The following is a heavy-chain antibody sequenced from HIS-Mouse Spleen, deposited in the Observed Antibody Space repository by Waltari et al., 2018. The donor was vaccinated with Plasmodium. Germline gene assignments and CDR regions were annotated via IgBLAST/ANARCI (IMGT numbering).Heavy chain of an antibody. CDR1: GSTFSSYW. V-gene: IGHV3-7*01. D-gene: IGHD6-13*01. Sequence: EVQLVESGGGLVQPGGSLSLSCAPSGSTFSSYWMSWVRQAPGKGLEWVANIKQDGSEKYYVDSVKGRFTISRDNAKNSLYLQMNSLRAEDTAVYYCASSWYWYFDLWGRGTLVTVSS. J-gene: IGHJ2*01. CDR2: IKQDGSEK. CDR3: ASSWYWYFDL.